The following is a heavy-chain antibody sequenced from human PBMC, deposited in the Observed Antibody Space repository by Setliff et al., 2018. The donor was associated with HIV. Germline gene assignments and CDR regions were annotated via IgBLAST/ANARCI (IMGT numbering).Heavy chain of an antibody. V-gene: IGHV4-34*01. CDR1: GESFSNYH. J-gene: IGHJ2*01. D-gene: IGHD3-10*01. CDR2: INHSGNT. Sequence: SETLSLTCAVFGESFSNYHWNWFRQPPGGGLEWIGEINHSGNTDFNSSLKSRVTISVDTSKKQFSLEMRSLTAADTAVYYCARDHRLPGVQPPYWYFDLWGRGTLVTVS. CDR3: ARDHRLPGVQPPYWYFDL.